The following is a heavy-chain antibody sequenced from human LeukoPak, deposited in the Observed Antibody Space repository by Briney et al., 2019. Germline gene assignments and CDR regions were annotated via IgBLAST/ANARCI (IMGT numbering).Heavy chain of an antibody. V-gene: IGHV4-34*01. J-gene: IGHJ4*02. CDR3: ARGRVVAATQQRLPFDY. CDR1: GGSFSGYY. CDR2: INHMGNT. Sequence: PSETLSLTCAVYGGSFSGYYWSWIRQPPGTGQEWIGEINHMGNTNYNPSLKSRAPIAVDTSKNQFSLKLSSVTAADTAVYYCARGRVVAATQQRLPFDYWGQGTLVSVSS. D-gene: IGHD2-15*01.